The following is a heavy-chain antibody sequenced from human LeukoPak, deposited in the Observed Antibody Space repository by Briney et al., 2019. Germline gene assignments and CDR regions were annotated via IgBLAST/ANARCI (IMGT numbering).Heavy chain of an antibody. CDR1: GFTFNNAW. Sequence: GGSLRLSCAASGFTFNNAWMSWVRQAPGKGLEWVGRIKTKTDGGTTDYAAPVKGRFTISRDDSENTLYLQMNSLKTEDTAVYYCTHYHRSGYFDWNDYWGQGTLVTVSS. J-gene: IGHJ4*02. D-gene: IGHD3-9*01. V-gene: IGHV3-15*01. CDR3: THYHRSGYFDWNDY. CDR2: IKTKTDGGTT.